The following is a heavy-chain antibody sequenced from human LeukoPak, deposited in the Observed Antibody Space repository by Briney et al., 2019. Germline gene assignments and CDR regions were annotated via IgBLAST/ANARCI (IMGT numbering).Heavy chain of an antibody. J-gene: IGHJ6*03. Sequence: GGSLRLSCAASGFTFDEYAMHWVRQAPGKGLEWVSLISGDGGSTYYADSVKGRFTISRDNSKNSLYLQMNSLRTEDTALYYCAKEGPAAAGLPYYYYYYMDVWGKGTTVTVSS. D-gene: IGHD6-13*01. CDR3: AKEGPAAAGLPYYYYYYMDV. V-gene: IGHV3-43*02. CDR2: ISGDGGST. CDR1: GFTFDEYA.